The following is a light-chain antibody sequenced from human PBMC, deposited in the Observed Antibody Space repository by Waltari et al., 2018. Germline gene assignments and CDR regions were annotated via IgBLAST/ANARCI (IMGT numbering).Light chain of an antibody. CDR1: QRINTW. J-gene: IGKJ2*01. Sequence: IQMTQSPSALSASVGDRVTITCRANQRINTWMAGYQQRPGKAPKVLIYDVSTLESGVPSRFSGSGSGTEFTLAINNLQPEDFATYYCQQYYRYYTFGQGTKLEIK. CDR3: QQYYRYYT. CDR2: DVS. V-gene: IGKV1-5*01.